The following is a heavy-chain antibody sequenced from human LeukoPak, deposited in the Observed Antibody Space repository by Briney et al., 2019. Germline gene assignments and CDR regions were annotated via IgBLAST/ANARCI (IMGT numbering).Heavy chain of an antibody. CDR2: ISYDGSNK. Sequence: GRSLRLSCAASGFTFSSYGMHWVRQAPGKGLEWVAVISYDGSNKYYADSVKGRFTISRDNSKNTLYLQMNSLRAEDTAVYYCANRYSYGYSLDYWGQGTLVTVSS. J-gene: IGHJ4*02. D-gene: IGHD5-18*01. CDR1: GFTFSSYG. V-gene: IGHV3-30*18. CDR3: ANRYSYGYSLDY.